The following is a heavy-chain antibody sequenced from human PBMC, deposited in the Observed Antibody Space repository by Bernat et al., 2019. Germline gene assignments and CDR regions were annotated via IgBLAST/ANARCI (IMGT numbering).Heavy chain of an antibody. CDR3: AKATGVVAPTYIDY. CDR1: GFTFNSYA. CDR2: FSGSGGST. D-gene: IGHD2-15*01. V-gene: IGHV3-23*04. J-gene: IGHJ4*02. Sequence: EVQLVESGGGLVQPGGSLRLSCAASGFTFNSYAMSWVRQAPGKGREWVSAFSGSGGSTYYADSVQGRFTISRANSKHTLYLPMNSLRAEDTALYYCAKATGVVAPTYIDYWGQGTLVTVSS.